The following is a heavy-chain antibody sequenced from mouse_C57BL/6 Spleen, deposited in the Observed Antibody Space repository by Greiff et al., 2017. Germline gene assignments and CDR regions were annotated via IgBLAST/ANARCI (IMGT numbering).Heavy chain of an antibody. Sequence: QVQLKQSGAELMKPGASVKLSCKATGYTFTGYWIEWVKQRPGHGLEWIGEILPGSGSTKHNEKFKGKATFTADTSSNTAYMQLSSLTTEDSAIYYCARYWEGRDYWGHSTTLTVSS. CDR3: ARYWEGRDY. D-gene: IGHD4-1*01. J-gene: IGHJ2*01. V-gene: IGHV1-9*01. CDR2: ILPGSGST. CDR1: GYTFTGYW.